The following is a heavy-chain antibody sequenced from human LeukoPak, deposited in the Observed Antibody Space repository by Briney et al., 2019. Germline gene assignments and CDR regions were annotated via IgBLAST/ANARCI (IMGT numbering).Heavy chain of an antibody. Sequence: PGGSLRLSCEASGFTFDDYGMSWVRQAPGKGLEWVSAISGSGSSTYYADSVKGRFTISRDNSKNTLYLQMNSLRAEDTAVYYCAKDKGWGYSAYDCYGMDVWGQGTTVTVSS. CDR2: ISGSGSST. D-gene: IGHD1-26*01. CDR1: GFTFDDYG. CDR3: AKDKGWGYSAYDCYGMDV. J-gene: IGHJ6*02. V-gene: IGHV3-23*01.